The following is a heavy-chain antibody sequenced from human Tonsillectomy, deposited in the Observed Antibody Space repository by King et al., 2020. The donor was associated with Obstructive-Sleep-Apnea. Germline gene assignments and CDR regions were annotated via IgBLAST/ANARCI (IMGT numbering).Heavy chain of an antibody. J-gene: IGHJ6*02. D-gene: IGHD3-16*01. CDR1: GFTFSSYA. Sequence: QVQLVESGGGVVQPGRSLRLSCAASGFTFSSYAIYWVRQAPGKGLEWVALISFDGINKYYSESVKGRFTISRDNSKNTLYLQMNSLRVEDTAVYYCARDFSLGYGMDVWGQGTTVTVSS. CDR3: ARDFSLGYGMDV. CDR2: ISFDGINK. V-gene: IGHV3-30*04.